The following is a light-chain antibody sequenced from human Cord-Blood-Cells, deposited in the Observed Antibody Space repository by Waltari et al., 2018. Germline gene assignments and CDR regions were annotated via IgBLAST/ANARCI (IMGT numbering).Light chain of an antibody. J-gene: IGLJ3*02. V-gene: IGLV2-18*02. CDR2: EVS. CDR3: SSYTSSSTRV. Sequence: QSALTQPPSVSGSPGQSVTISCTGTNSDVGSYNRVSWYQQPPGTAPKLMIYEVSNRPSGFPDRFSGSKSGNTASLTISGLQAEDEADYYCSSYTSSSTRVFGGGTKLTVL. CDR1: NSDVGSYNR.